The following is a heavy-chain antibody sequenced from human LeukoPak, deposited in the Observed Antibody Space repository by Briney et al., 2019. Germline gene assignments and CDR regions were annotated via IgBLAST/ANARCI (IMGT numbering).Heavy chain of an antibody. D-gene: IGHD3-10*01. J-gene: IGHJ5*02. CDR2: IYYSGSN. CDR3: ARALLWFGELPNNWFDP. V-gene: IGHV4-59*11. CDR1: GVSISSHY. Sequence: SETLSLTCTVSGVSISSHYWSWLRQPAGKGLEWIGYIYYSGSNNYNPSLKSRVTISVDTSKNQFSLKLSSVTAADTAVYYCARALLWFGELPNNWFDPWGQGTLVTVSS.